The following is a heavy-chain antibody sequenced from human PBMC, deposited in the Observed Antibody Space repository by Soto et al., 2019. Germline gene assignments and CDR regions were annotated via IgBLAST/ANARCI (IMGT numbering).Heavy chain of an antibody. CDR2: IYYSVST. CDR1: GGSISSSIYY. D-gene: IGHD3-10*01. V-gene: IGHV4-39*01. J-gene: IGHJ4*02. Sequence: QLQLQESGPGLVKPSETLSLTCTVSGGSISSSIYYWGWIRQPPGKGLEWIGSIYYSVSTYYNPSLKSRVPISVYTSKNKFSLKLSSVTAAYTAVYYGARQRSRGSGSYYNDYWGQGTLVTVSS. CDR3: ARQRSRGSGSYYNDY.